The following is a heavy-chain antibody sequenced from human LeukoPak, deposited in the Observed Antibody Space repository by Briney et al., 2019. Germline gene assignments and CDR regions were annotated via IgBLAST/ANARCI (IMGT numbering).Heavy chain of an antibody. D-gene: IGHD4-17*01. V-gene: IGHV4-34*01. Sequence: PSETLSLTCAVYGGSFSGYHWTWIRQPPGKGLEWIGEINHSGSTNYNPSLKSRVTISVDTSKNQFSLKLSSVTAADTAVYYCARIITVPYFDCWGQGTLVTVSS. CDR2: INHSGST. J-gene: IGHJ4*02. CDR3: ARIITVPYFDC. CDR1: GGSFSGYH.